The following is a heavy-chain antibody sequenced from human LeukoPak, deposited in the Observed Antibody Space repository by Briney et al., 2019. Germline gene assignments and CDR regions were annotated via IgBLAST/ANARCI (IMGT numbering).Heavy chain of an antibody. CDR3: ARGSYSSGWYAANAFDI. CDR1: GGSISSYY. V-gene: IGHV4-34*01. J-gene: IGHJ3*02. D-gene: IGHD6-19*01. CDR2: INHSGST. Sequence: PSETLSLTCTVSGGSISSYYWSWIRQPPGKGLEWIGEINHSGSTNYNPSLKSRVTISVDTSKNQFSLKLSSVTAADTAVYYCARGSYSSGWYAANAFDIWGQGTMVTVSS.